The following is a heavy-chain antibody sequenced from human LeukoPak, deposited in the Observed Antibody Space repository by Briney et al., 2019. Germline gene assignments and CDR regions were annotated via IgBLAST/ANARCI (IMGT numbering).Heavy chain of an antibody. D-gene: IGHD3-22*01. CDR2: IYTSGST. J-gene: IGHJ4*02. CDR3: ARDPLTPYYDSSGSDY. Sequence: SETLSLTCTVSGGSISSYYWSWIRQPAGKGLEWIGRIYTSGSTNYNPSLKSRVTMSVDTSKNQFSLKLSSVTAADTAVYYCARDPLTPYYDSSGSDYWGQGTLVTVSS. CDR1: GGSISSYY. V-gene: IGHV4-4*07.